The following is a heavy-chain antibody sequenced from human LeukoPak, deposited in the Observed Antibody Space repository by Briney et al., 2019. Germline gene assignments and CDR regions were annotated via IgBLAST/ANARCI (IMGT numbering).Heavy chain of an antibody. D-gene: IGHD1-26*01. Sequence: GRSLRLSCAASGLTFSSYGMHWVRQAPGKGLEWVTVISYDGSNKYYADSVKGRFTISRDNSKNPLYLQMNSLRAEDTAVYYCAKVAGATAGWFDPWGQGTLVTVSS. CDR3: AKVAGATAGWFDP. CDR2: ISYDGSNK. J-gene: IGHJ5*02. V-gene: IGHV3-30*18. CDR1: GLTFSSYG.